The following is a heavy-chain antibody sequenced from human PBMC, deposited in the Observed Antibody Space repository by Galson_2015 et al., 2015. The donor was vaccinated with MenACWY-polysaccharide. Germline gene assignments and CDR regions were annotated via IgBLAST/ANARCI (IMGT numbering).Heavy chain of an antibody. CDR2: ISYSGTSK. Sequence: SLRLSCAASGFSFSRYGVSWVRQIPGKGLEWVAGISYSGTSKYHADSVRGRFTISRDNSKNTLFLQMAILRAEDTAMYYCAKEGGAIGKYPLDSWGQGPLVTVSS. D-gene: IGHD1-14*01. J-gene: IGHJ4*02. V-gene: IGHV3-23*01. CDR3: AKEGGAIGKYPLDS. CDR1: GFSFSRYG.